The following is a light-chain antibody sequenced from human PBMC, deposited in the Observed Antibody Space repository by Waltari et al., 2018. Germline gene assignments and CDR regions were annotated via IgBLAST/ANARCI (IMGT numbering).Light chain of an antibody. V-gene: IGLV2-14*01. CDR3: SSYTTSGTLV. CDR2: GVN. J-gene: IGLJ1*01. Sequence: QSAPTQPASVSGSPGQSITISCTGTSSDVGGYDFVSWHQQYPGKATKVMIYGVNNRPSGVSNRFSGSKSGNTASLIISGLQADDEADYYCSSYTTSGTLVFGTGTKVTVL. CDR1: SSDVGGYDF.